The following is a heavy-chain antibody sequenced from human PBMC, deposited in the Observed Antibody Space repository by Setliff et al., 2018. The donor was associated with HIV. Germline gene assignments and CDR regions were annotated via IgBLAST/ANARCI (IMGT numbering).Heavy chain of an antibody. CDR3: ARGIGLRPFDA. D-gene: IGHD4-17*01. J-gene: IGHJ4*02. V-gene: IGHV4-61*02. CDR1: GGSISSGSYY. Sequence: SETLSLTCTVSGGSISSGSYYWNWIRQPAGKGLEWIGRIFTSGSTNYNPSLKSRVTISVDTSKRQFSLNLSSVTAADTAVYFCARGIGLRPFDAWGQGTLVTVSS. CDR2: IFTSGST.